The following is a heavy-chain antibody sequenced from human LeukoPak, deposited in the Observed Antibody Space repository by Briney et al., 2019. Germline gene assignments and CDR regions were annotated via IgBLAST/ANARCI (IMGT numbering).Heavy chain of an antibody. V-gene: IGHV1-46*01. CDR3: ARGPYYYDSSGYYEHDY. Sequence: ASVKVSCKASGYSFINYGVSWVRQAPGQGLEWMGIINPSGGSTSYAQKFQGRVTMTRDTSTSTVYMELSSLRSEDTAVYYCARGPYYYDSSGYYEHDYWGQGTLVTVSS. CDR1: GYSFINYG. D-gene: IGHD3-22*01. J-gene: IGHJ4*02. CDR2: INPSGGST.